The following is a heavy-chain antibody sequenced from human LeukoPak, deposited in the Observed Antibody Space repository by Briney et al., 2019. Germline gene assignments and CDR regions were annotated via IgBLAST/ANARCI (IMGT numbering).Heavy chain of an antibody. CDR2: ISGSSNYI. J-gene: IGHJ3*02. Sequence: GGFLRLSCAASGFTFSNYAMSWVRQAPGKGLEWVSSISGSSNYIYYADSVKGRFTISRGNAKNSLYLQMNSLRVEDTAIYYCARDESGDNDAFDIWGQETMVTVSS. CDR1: GFTFSNYA. CDR3: ARDESGDNDAFDI. V-gene: IGHV3-21*01. D-gene: IGHD2-21*01.